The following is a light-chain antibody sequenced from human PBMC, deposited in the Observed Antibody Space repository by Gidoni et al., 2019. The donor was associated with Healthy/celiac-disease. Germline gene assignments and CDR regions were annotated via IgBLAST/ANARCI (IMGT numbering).Light chain of an antibody. CDR3: QQRYSTPRT. CDR1: QSISSY. CDR2: AAS. V-gene: IGKV1-39*01. Sequence: DIQMTQSPSSLSASVGDRVTITCRASQSISSYLNWYQQQPGKAPKLLIYAASSLQSGVPSRFCGSGSGTAFTLPISSLQPEDFATYYCQQRYSTPRTFGQGTKVEIK. J-gene: IGKJ1*01.